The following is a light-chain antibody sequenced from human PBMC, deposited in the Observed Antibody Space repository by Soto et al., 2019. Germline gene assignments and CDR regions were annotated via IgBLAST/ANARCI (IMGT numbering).Light chain of an antibody. CDR1: QSVSNN. CDR2: GAS. Sequence: EIVMTQSPATLSVSPGERATLSCRASQSVSNNLAWYQQKAGQAPRLLIYGASTRATGIPARFSGSGSGTEFTLTISSLQSEDFAVYYCQQYNNWTPWTFGQGTKVEIK. CDR3: QQYNNWTPWT. V-gene: IGKV3-15*01. J-gene: IGKJ1*01.